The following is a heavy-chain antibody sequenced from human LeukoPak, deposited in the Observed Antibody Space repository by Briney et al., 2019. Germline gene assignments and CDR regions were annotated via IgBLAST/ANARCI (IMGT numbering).Heavy chain of an antibody. CDR2: MTPTSVNT. V-gene: IGHV1-8*01. CDR1: GYTFTSYD. J-gene: IGHJ6*02. CDR3: ARGSPILWFGELFYYYYGMDV. D-gene: IGHD3-10*01. Sequence: ASVKVSCKASGYTFTSYDINWVRQATRHGLEWMGWMTPTSVNTGYAQKFQGRVTMTRNTSISTAYMELSSLRSEDTAVYYCARGSPILWFGELFYYYYGMDVWGQGTTVTVSS.